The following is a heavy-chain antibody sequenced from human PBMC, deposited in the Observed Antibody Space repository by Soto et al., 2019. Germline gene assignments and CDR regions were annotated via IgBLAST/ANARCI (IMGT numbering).Heavy chain of an antibody. CDR2: IYYTGST. CDR1: GDSISSGDFF. V-gene: IGHV4-30-4*01. CDR3: ARTQWLTPFPYFDY. J-gene: IGHJ4*02. D-gene: IGHD3-22*01. Sequence: QVKLQETGPGLVKPSQTLSLTCTVSGDSISSGDFFWSWIRQPPGKGLEWIAYIYYTGSTFYNPSLQSQLTLSVDTSKNQFSLKLSSVTAADTAVYYCARTQWLTPFPYFDYWGQGTLVTVSS.